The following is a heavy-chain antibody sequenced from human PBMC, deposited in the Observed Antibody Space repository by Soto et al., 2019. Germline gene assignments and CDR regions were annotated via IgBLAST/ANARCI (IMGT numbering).Heavy chain of an antibody. J-gene: IGHJ5*02. CDR3: ARQASGYYYGWFDP. CDR1: GGSILDSTYY. D-gene: IGHD3-22*01. V-gene: IGHV4-39*01. CDR2: IFYSGGT. Sequence: ETLSLTCTVSGGSILDSTYYWAWIRQPPGKGLEWIGTIFYSGGTFYTPSLKSRVTMSVDTSNNQFSLKLSSVTAADTAVYYCARQASGYYYGWFDPWGQGTL.